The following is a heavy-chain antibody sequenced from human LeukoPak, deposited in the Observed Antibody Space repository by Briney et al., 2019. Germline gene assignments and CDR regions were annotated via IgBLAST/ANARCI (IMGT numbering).Heavy chain of an antibody. CDR2: ISSSSSYI. CDR3: ARDGGYCSSTSCYYFDY. CDR1: GFTFSSYS. D-gene: IGHD2-2*01. J-gene: IGHJ4*02. V-gene: IGHV3-21*01. Sequence: GGSLRLSCAASGFTFSSYSMNWVRQAPGKGLEWVSSISSSSSYIYYADSVKGRFTISRDNAKNSLYLQMNSLRAEDTAVYYCARDGGYCSSTSCYYFDYWGQGTLVTVSS.